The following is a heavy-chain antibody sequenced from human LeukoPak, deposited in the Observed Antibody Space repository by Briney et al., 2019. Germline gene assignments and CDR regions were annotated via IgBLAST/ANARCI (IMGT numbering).Heavy chain of an antibody. CDR2: ISSSSSYI. CDR3: ARDGGYCSSTSCYYFDY. CDR1: GFTFSSYS. D-gene: IGHD2-2*01. J-gene: IGHJ4*02. V-gene: IGHV3-21*01. Sequence: GGSLRLSCAASGFTFSSYSMNWVRQAPGKGLEWVSSISSSSSYIYYADSVKGRFTISRDNAKNSLYLQMNSLRAEDTAVYYCARDGGYCSSTSCYYFDYWGQGTLVTVSS.